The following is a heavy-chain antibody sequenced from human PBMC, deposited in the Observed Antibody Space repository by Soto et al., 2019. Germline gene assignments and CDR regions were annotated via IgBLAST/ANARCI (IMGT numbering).Heavy chain of an antibody. CDR3: SRKLDGAADRPSHFYGMDV. CDR2: IRSKANSYAT. D-gene: IGHD6-13*01. J-gene: IGHJ6*02. V-gene: IGHV3-73*02. Sequence: EVQLVESGGGLVQPGGSLKLSCAAAGLSFKDSALHWVRQVSGKGLEWVGRIRSKANSYATIYAASVKGRFTMSRDDSKNTAYLQMNSLKIEDTAVYYCSRKLDGAADRPSHFYGMDVWGHGTTVTVSS. CDR1: GLSFKDSA.